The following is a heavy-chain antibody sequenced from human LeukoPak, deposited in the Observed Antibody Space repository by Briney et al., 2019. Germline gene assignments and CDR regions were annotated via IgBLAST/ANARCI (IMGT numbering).Heavy chain of an antibody. Sequence: GGSLRLSCAASGFTFSSYGMHWVRQAPGKGLEWVAVISYDGSNKYYADSVKGRFTISRDNSKNTLYLQMNSLRAEDTAVYYCARGESRVRGAIDYWGQGTLVTVSS. CDR1: GFTFSSYG. D-gene: IGHD3-10*01. CDR3: ARGESRVRGAIDY. V-gene: IGHV3-30*03. CDR2: ISYDGSNK. J-gene: IGHJ4*02.